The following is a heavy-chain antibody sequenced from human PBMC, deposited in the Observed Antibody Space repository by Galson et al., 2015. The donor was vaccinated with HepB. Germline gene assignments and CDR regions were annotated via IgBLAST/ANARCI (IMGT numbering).Heavy chain of an antibody. V-gene: IGHV1-46*04. CDR1: GYTFTSYY. J-gene: IGHJ5*02. CDR3: ARAIPRPYHSSGWYDGRELGWFDP. Sequence: SVKVSCKASGYTFTSYYMHWVRQAPGQGLEWMGIINPSGGSTSYAQKLQGRVTMTRDTSTSTVYMELSSLRSEDTAVYYCARAIPRPYHSSGWYDGRELGWFDPWGQGTLVTVSS. CDR2: INPSGGST. D-gene: IGHD6-19*01.